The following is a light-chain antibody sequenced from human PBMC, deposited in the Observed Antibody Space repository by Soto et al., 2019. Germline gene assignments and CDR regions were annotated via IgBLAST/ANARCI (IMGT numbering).Light chain of an antibody. CDR1: QRISSY. CDR3: QQSYNTPPFT. Sequence: DIQMTQSPSSLSASVGDRVTITCRASQRISSYLNWYQQTPGNAPKLLIYAASSLQSGVPSRFSGSGSGTDFTLTISSLQPEDFATYYCQQSYNTPPFTFGPGTKVEIK. J-gene: IGKJ3*01. V-gene: IGKV1-39*01. CDR2: AAS.